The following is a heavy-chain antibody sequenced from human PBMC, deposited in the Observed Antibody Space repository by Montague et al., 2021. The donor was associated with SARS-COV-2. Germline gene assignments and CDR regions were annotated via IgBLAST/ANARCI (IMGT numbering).Heavy chain of an antibody. D-gene: IGHD3-10*01. J-gene: IGHJ3*02. Sequence: SVKVSCKVSGYTVTEAPMHWVRQAPGEGLEWMGSFDPAHGETVYAENFQDRVIMTEDTSTDTAYMELSSPRFEDTAVYYCATEGLSVFGVIIYALHMWGQGTMVTVCS. CDR2: FDPAHGET. V-gene: IGHV1-24*01. CDR1: GYTVTEAP. CDR3: ATEGLSVFGVIIYALHM.